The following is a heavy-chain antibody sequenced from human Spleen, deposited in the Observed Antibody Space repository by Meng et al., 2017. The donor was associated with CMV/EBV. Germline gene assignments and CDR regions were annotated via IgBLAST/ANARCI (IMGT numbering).Heavy chain of an antibody. V-gene: IGHV1-2*02. CDR3: ARAFSKQWLGGY. CDR1: GYTFTGYY. CDR2: INPNSGGT. D-gene: IGHD6-19*01. J-gene: IGHJ4*02. Sequence: ASVKVSCKASGYTFTGYYMHWVRQAPGQGLEWMGWINPNSGGTNYAQKFQGRVTMTRDTSISTAYMELSRLRSDDTAVYYCARAFSKQWLGGYWGQGTLVTVSS.